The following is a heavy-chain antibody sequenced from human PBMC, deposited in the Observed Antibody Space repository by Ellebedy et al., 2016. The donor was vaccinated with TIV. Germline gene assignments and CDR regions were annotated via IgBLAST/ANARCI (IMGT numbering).Heavy chain of an antibody. CDR3: AKAFYYSNGRCYSLIDY. V-gene: IGHV3-23*01. J-gene: IGHJ4*02. Sequence: GESLKISCAASGFTFSSYAINWVRQAPGKGLEWISAITTSGGSTYYADSVEDRFTISRDNSKNTLYLQMNSLRAEDTALYYCAKAFYYSNGRCYSLIDYWGQGTLVSVSS. CDR1: GFTFSSYA. D-gene: IGHD2-15*01. CDR2: ITTSGGST.